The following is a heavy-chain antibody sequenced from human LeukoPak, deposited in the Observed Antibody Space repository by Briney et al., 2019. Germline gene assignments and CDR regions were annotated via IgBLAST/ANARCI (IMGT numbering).Heavy chain of an antibody. V-gene: IGHV3-21*01. CDR1: GFTFSNYW. J-gene: IGHJ4*02. D-gene: IGHD5-18*01. CDR3: ARDSYGYYAYYYFDY. CDR2: ISSSSSYI. Sequence: PGGSLRLSCAASGFTFSNYWMSWVRQAPGKGLEWVSSISSSSSYIYYADSVKGRFTISRDNAKNSLYLQMNSLRAEDTAVYYCARDSYGYYAYYYFDYWGQGTLVTVSS.